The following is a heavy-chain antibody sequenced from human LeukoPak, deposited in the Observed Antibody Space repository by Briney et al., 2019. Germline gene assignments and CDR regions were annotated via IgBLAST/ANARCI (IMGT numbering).Heavy chain of an antibody. Sequence: GGSLRLSCAASGFTFNDYGMSWVRQAPGKGLEWVSGINWNGGSTGYADSVKGRFTISRHNSENTLYLQMNSLRAEDTAVYYCASGYCSGGSCYSRNAFDIWGQGTMVTVSS. CDR2: INWNGGST. D-gene: IGHD2-15*01. CDR3: ASGYCSGGSCYSRNAFDI. CDR1: GFTFNDYG. J-gene: IGHJ3*02. V-gene: IGHV3-20*04.